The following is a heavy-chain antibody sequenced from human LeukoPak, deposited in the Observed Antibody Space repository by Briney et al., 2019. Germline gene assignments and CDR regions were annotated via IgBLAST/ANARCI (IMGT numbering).Heavy chain of an antibody. CDR2: ISGDGYST. CDR1: GFTFDDYA. Sequence: GGSLRLSCAASGFTFDDYAMHWVRQAPGKGLEWVSLISGDGYSTYYADSVKGRFTISRDNSKNSLYLQMNSLRTEDTALYYCAESRGGPTMVRGVTSATDVYGMDVWGPGTTVTVSS. CDR3: AESRGGPTMVRGVTSATDVYGMDV. V-gene: IGHV3-43*02. J-gene: IGHJ6*02. D-gene: IGHD3-10*01.